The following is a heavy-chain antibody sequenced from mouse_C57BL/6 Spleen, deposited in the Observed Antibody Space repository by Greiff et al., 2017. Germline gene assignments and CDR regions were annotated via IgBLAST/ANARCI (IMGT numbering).Heavy chain of an antibody. V-gene: IGHV1-82*01. CDR3: ARVDGYYEDY. CDR2: IYPGDGDT. Sequence: VQLQESGPELVKPGASVKISCKASGYAFSSSWMNWVKQRPGKGLEWIGRIYPGDGDTNYNGKFKGKATLTADKSSSTAYMQLSSLTSEDSAVYFCARVDGYYEDYWGQGTTLTVSS. D-gene: IGHD2-3*01. CDR1: GYAFSSSW. J-gene: IGHJ2*01.